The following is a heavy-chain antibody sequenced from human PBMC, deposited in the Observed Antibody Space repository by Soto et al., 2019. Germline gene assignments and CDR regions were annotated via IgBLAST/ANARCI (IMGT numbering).Heavy chain of an antibody. CDR1: GFTFSSYS. CDR2: ISSISSYI. CDR3: ARDQVAAASPIDY. J-gene: IGHJ4*02. V-gene: IGHV3-21*01. Sequence: EVQLVESGGGLVKPGGSLRLSCAASGFTFSSYSMNWVRQAPGKGLEGVSSISSISSYIYYADSVKGRFTISRDNAKNSLYLQMNSLRVEDTAVYYCARDQVAAASPIDYWGQGTLVTVSS. D-gene: IGHD6-13*01.